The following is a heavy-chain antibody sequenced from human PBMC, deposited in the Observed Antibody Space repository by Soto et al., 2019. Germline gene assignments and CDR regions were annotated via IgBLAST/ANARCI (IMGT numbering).Heavy chain of an antibody. Sequence: PGESLKISCKGSGYAFPNYWIGWLRQMPGKGLEWMGMVSPADSETRYSPSFEGQVTFSADRSTNTAYVQWSRLKASDTAMFYCARFLPYESPNGYILDYWGQGSLVTVAS. CDR1: GYAFPNYW. J-gene: IGHJ4*02. D-gene: IGHD3-22*01. CDR3: ARFLPYESPNGYILDY. V-gene: IGHV5-51*01. CDR2: VSPADSET.